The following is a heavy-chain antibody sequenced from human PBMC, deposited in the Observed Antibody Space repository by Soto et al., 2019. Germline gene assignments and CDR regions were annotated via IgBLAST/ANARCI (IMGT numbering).Heavy chain of an antibody. Sequence: SETLSLTCAVSGGSISSGGYSWSWIRQPPGKGLEWIGYIYHSGSTYYNPSLKSRVTISVDTSKNQFSLKLSSVTAADTAVYYCARRYGYSFDYWGQGTLVTV. D-gene: IGHD1-1*01. CDR3: ARRYGYSFDY. CDR2: IYHSGST. CDR1: GGSISSGGYS. J-gene: IGHJ4*02. V-gene: IGHV4-30-2*01.